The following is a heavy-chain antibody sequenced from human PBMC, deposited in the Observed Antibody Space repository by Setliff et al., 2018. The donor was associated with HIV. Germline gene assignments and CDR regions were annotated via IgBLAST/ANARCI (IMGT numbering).Heavy chain of an antibody. J-gene: IGHJ4*02. CDR2: INHSGST. CDR3: ARDLLGSSSLVDY. CDR1: GGSLSGYH. V-gene: IGHV4-34*01. D-gene: IGHD6-6*01. Sequence: SETLSLTCAVYGGSLSGYHWSWIRQPPGKGLEWIGEINHSGSTSYNPSLKSRVIISLDTSKNQISLKLNSVTAADTAVYYCARDLLGSSSLVDYWGQGTLVTVSS.